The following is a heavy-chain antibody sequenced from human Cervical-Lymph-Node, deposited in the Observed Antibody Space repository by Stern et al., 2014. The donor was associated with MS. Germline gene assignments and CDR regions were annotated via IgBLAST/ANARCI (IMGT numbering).Heavy chain of an antibody. J-gene: IGHJ4*02. CDR3: AHSLVRGALLDF. D-gene: IGHD3-10*01. V-gene: IGHV2-5*02. Sequence: QITLKESGPTLVKPTQTLTLTCTFSGFSLSSNGVGVGWIRQPPGKALEWLALIYWDDDKRYSPSLKSRLTITKDTSTNQVVLTMTNMDPVVTATYYCAHSLVRGALLDFWGQGTLVTVSS. CDR1: GFSLSSNGVG. CDR2: IYWDDDK.